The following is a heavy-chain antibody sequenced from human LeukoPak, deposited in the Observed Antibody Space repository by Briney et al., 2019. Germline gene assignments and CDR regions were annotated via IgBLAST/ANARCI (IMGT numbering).Heavy chain of an antibody. V-gene: IGHV3-48*03. CDR2: ISSSGSTI. Sequence: PGGSLRLSCAASGFTFSSYEMNWVRQAPGKGLEWVSYISSSGSTIYYADSVKGRFTISRDNSKNTLYLQMNSLRAEDTAVYYCAKDITMIVVVIPGDWGQGTRVTVSS. J-gene: IGHJ4*02. D-gene: IGHD3-22*01. CDR3: AKDITMIVVVIPGD. CDR1: GFTFSSYE.